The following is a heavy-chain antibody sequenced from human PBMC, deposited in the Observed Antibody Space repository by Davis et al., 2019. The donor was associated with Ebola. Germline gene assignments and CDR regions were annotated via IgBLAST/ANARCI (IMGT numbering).Heavy chain of an antibody. J-gene: IGHJ6*02. Sequence: ASVKVSCKASGYTFTGYYMHWVRQAPGQGLEWMGWINPNSGGTNYAQKLQGRVTMTTDTSTSTAYMELRSLRSDDTAVYYCVKYQLLDYYYYYGMDVWGQGTTVTVSS. CDR1: GYTFTGYY. CDR2: INPNSGGT. CDR3: VKYQLLDYYYYYGMDV. V-gene: IGHV1-2*02. D-gene: IGHD2-2*01.